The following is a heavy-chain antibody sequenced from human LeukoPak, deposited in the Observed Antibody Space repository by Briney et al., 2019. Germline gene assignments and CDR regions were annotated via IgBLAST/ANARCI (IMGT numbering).Heavy chain of an antibody. CDR3: AREGEWELRSSKAFDP. J-gene: IGHJ5*02. CDR1: GGSISSSSYY. V-gene: IGHV4-39*07. CDR2: IYYSGST. D-gene: IGHD1-26*01. Sequence: SETLSLTCAVSGGSISSSSYYWGWIRQPPGKGLEWIGSIYYSGSTYYNPSLKSRVTISVDTSKNQFSLKLSSVTAADTAVYYCAREGEWELRSSKAFDPWGQGTLVTVSS.